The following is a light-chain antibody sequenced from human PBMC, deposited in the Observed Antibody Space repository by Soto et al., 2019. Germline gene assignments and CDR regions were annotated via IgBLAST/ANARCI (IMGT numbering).Light chain of an antibody. Sequence: EIIMTQSPASLSVTPGDRAPLSCRASQSVSSDYLVWYQQKFGQAPRLLIYGASSRATGIPDRFSSSGSGTDFTLTISRLEPEDLAVYYCQHYGSSPTFGQGTRLEIK. CDR1: QSVSSDY. CDR2: GAS. J-gene: IGKJ5*01. CDR3: QHYGSSPT. V-gene: IGKV3-20*01.